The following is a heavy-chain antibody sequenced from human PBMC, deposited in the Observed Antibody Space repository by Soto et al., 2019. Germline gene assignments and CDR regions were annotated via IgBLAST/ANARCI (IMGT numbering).Heavy chain of an antibody. V-gene: IGHV3-30-3*01. CDR2: ISYDGSNK. CDR3: ARPDYGSGSYPDY. CDR1: GVTFSSYA. D-gene: IGHD3-10*01. Sequence: QVQLVESGGGVVQPGRSLRLSCAASGVTFSSYAMQWVRQAPGQGLEWVAVISYDGSNKYYADSVKGRFTISRDNSKNPLYLQMNSLRAEDTAVYYCARPDYGSGSYPDYWGQGTLVTVSS. J-gene: IGHJ4*02.